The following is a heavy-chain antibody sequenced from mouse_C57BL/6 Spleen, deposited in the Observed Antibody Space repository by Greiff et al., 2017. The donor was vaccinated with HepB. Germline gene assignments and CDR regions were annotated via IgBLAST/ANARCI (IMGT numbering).Heavy chain of an antibody. CDR1: GYSFTGYY. J-gene: IGHJ4*01. Sequence: EVQLQQSGPELVKPGASVKISCKASGYSFTGYYMNWVKQSPEKSLEWIGEINPSTGGTTYNQKFKAKATLTVDKSSSTAYMQLKSLTSEDSAVYYCARGDYYGSSYGAMDYWGQGTSVTVSS. CDR2: INPSTGGT. V-gene: IGHV1-42*01. CDR3: ARGDYYGSSYGAMDY. D-gene: IGHD1-1*01.